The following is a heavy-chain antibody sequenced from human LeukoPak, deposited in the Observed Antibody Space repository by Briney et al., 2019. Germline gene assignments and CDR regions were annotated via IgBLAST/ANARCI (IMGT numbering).Heavy chain of an antibody. Sequence: GGSLRLSCAASGFAFSSYGMHWVRQAPGKGLEWVAVMSYDGSKEYYADSVKGRFTISRDNSKNTLYLQMNSLRVEDTAVYYCLVWKHVFDRWGQGTLVTVSS. J-gene: IGHJ5*02. CDR3: LVWKHVFDR. V-gene: IGHV3-30*03. CDR1: GFAFSSYG. D-gene: IGHD5/OR15-5a*01. CDR2: MSYDGSKE.